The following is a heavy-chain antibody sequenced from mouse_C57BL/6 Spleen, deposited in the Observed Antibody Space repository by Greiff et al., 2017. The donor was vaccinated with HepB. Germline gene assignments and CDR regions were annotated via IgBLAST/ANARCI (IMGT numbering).Heavy chain of an antibody. Sequence: EVMLVESGGDLVKPGGSLKLSCAASGFTFSSYGMSWVRQTPDKRLEWVATISSGGSYTYYPDSVKGRFTISRDNAKNTLYLQMSSLKSEDTAMYYCARYYYGSSTYFDYWGQGTTLTVSS. CDR3: ARYYYGSSTYFDY. CDR2: ISSGGSYT. D-gene: IGHD1-1*01. V-gene: IGHV5-6*01. J-gene: IGHJ2*01. CDR1: GFTFSSYG.